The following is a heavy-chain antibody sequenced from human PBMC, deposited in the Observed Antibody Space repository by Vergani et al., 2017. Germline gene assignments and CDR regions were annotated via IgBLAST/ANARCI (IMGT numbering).Heavy chain of an antibody. CDR2: IWYDGSNK. Sequence: QVQLVESGGGVVQPGRSLRLSCAASGFTFSSYGMHWVRQAPGKGLEWVAVIWYDGSNKYYADSVKGRFTISRDNSKNTLYLQMNSLSAEDTAVYYGARDGGYRSFRPDYYYCMDVGGQGSTVTVS. J-gene: IGHJ6*02. CDR1: GFTFSSYG. CDR3: ARDGGYRSFRPDYYYCMDV. V-gene: IGHV3-33*01. D-gene: IGHD6-19*01.